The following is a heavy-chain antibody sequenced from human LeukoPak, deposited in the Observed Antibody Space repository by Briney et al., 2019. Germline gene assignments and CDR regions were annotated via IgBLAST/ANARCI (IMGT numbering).Heavy chain of an antibody. V-gene: IGHV3-74*01. J-gene: IGHJ4*02. CDR3: ARGDSTLGDY. CDR2: ITPDGSST. D-gene: IGHD2-21*02. Sequence: GGSLRLSCAASGFTFSTYWMHWVRQAPGKGLVWVSRITPDGSSTSHADSVKGRFTISRDNAKNTLYLQMNSLRTEDTAVYYCARGDSTLGDYWGQGALVSVLS. CDR1: GFTFSTYW.